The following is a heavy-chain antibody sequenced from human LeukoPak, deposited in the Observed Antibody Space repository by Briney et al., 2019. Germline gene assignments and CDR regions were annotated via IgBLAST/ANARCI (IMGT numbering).Heavy chain of an antibody. Sequence: GGSLRLSCAASEYTFSSYWMHWDRQAPGKGLVWVSRIDTDGRTTDYADSVRGRFTIYRDNVQNTLYLQMNSLTADDTAVYYCARDVAGARSHWRQAALVTVSS. V-gene: IGHV3-74*01. CDR2: IDTDGRTT. D-gene: IGHD3-10*01. CDR3: ARDVAGARSH. J-gene: IGHJ4*02. CDR1: EYTFSSYW.